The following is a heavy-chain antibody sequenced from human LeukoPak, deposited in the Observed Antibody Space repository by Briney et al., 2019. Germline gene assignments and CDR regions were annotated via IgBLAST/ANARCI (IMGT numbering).Heavy chain of an antibody. CDR1: GFTFSIYT. J-gene: IGHJ3*02. D-gene: IGHD6-19*01. V-gene: IGHV3-23*01. Sequence: PGGSLRLSCVASGFTFSIYTMRWVRQAPEKGVEWVSSISGSGDATYFADSVRGRFTISRDNSKNALYLQINSLRAEDTAVYSCAKRGIAVAGRAFDIWGQGTIITVSS. CDR3: AKRGIAVAGRAFDI. CDR2: ISGSGDAT.